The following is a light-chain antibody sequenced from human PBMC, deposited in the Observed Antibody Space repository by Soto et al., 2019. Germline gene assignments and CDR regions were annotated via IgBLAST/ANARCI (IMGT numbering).Light chain of an antibody. J-gene: IGLJ1*01. V-gene: IGLV2-14*01. CDR1: NSDVGGYNY. CDR2: EVS. Sequence: QSVLTQPASVSGSPGQSITISCSGANSDVGGYNYVSWYQQHPGKAPKVMIYEVSNRPSGVSNRFSGSRSGNTASLTISGLQAEDEADYYCSSYTSGSTYVFGTGTKLTVL. CDR3: SSYTSGSTYV.